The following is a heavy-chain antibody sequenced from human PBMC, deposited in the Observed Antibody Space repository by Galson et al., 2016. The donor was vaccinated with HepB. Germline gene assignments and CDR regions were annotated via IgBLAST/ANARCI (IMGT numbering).Heavy chain of an antibody. CDR1: GYISSSYA. D-gene: IGHD2-21*02. CDR3: AGDEGREIAVVTADP. CDR2: ISPFSGNT. Sequence: SVKVSCKASGYISSSYAFSWVRQAPGQGLEWMGWISPFSGNTNYAEQFEGRVILTTDTSTTTAFMELRRLTSDDTAVYYCAGDEGREIAVVTADPWGQGTLVTVSS. V-gene: IGHV1-18*01. J-gene: IGHJ5*02.